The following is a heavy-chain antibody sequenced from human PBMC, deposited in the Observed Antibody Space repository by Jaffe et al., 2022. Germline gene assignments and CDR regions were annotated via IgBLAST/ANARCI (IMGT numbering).Heavy chain of an antibody. D-gene: IGHD3-10*01. CDR1: GFTFDDYA. CDR3: AKDIVGGRMNDAFDI. CDR2: ISWNSGSI. Sequence: EVQLVESGGGLVQPGRSLRLSCAASGFTFDDYAMHWVRQAPGKGLEWVSGISWNSGSIGYADSVKGRFTISRDNAKNSLYLQMNSLRAEDTALYYCAKDIVGGRMNDAFDIWGQGTMVTVSS. V-gene: IGHV3-9*01. J-gene: IGHJ3*02.